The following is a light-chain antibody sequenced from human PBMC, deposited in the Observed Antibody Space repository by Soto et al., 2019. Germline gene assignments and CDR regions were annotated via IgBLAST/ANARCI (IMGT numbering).Light chain of an antibody. J-gene: IGKJ1*01. CDR3: QQYGPSPQT. CDR1: QSVSSTY. CDR2: GAS. V-gene: IGKV3-20*01. Sequence: EIVLTQSPGTLSLSPGERATLSCRASQSVSSTYLAWYQQKPGQAPRLLIYGASSRATGIPDRFSGSGSGTDFTLPTSRLEPEDFAVYYCQQYGPSPQTFDQGTKVEIK.